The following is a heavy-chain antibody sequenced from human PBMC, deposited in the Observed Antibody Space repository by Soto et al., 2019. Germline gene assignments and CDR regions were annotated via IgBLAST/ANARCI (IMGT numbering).Heavy chain of an antibody. J-gene: IGHJ4*02. D-gene: IGHD1-26*01. CDR1: GGTFSSYA. CDR3: ASGGARRSGSYFGGY. CDR2: IIPIFGTA. Sequence: QVQLVQSGAEVKKPGSSVKVSCKASGGTFSSYAISWVRQAPGQGLEWMGGIIPIFGTANYAQKFQGRVTITADESTSTAYMERSSLRSEDTAVYYWASGGARRSGSYFGGYWGQGTLVTVSS. V-gene: IGHV1-69*01.